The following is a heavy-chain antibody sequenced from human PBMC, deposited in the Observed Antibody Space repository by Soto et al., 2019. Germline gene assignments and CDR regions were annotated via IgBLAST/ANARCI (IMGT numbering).Heavy chain of an antibody. V-gene: IGHV1-24*01. Sequence: GASVKVSCKVSGYTLTELSMHWVRQAPGKGLEWMGGFDPEDGETIYAQKLQGRVTMTTDTSTSTAYMELRSLRSDDTAVYYCARERASGIAVAGTRWFDPWGQGTLVTVSS. CDR1: GYTLTELS. D-gene: IGHD6-19*01. CDR2: FDPEDGET. CDR3: ARERASGIAVAGTRWFDP. J-gene: IGHJ5*02.